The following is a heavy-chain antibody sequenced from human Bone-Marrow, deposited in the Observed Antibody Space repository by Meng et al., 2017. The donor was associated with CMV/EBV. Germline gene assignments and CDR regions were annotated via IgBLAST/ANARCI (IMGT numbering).Heavy chain of an antibody. CDR3: ARDKSGAWSFDY. J-gene: IGHJ4*02. CDR1: GFTLRSYG. Sequence: AESGFTLRSYGMHWVRQAPGKGMEGVAVIWYDGSNKDYADSVKGRFTISRDNSRNTVSLQMNSLRGDDTAVYFCARDKSGAWSFDYWGQGSLVTVSS. V-gene: IGHV3-33*01. CDR2: IWYDGSNK. D-gene: IGHD2-21*02.